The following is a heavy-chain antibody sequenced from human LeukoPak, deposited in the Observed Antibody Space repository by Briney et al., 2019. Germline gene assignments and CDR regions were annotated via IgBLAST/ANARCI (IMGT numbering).Heavy chain of an antibody. CDR2: ISSSGSTI. CDR1: GFTFSSYE. Sequence: GGSLRLSCAASGFTFSSYEMNWVRQAPGKGLEWVSYISSSGSTIYYADSVKGRLTISRDNAKNSLYLQVNSLRAEDTAVYYCAREFRSYPDYWGQGTLVTVSS. D-gene: IGHD1-26*01. J-gene: IGHJ4*02. CDR3: AREFRSYPDY. V-gene: IGHV3-48*03.